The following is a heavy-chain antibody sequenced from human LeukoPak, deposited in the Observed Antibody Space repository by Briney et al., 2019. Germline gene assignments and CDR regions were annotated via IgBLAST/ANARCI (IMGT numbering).Heavy chain of an antibody. V-gene: IGHV4-30-4*01. D-gene: IGHD6-19*01. J-gene: IGHJ6*02. CDR1: GGSISSGDYY. CDR2: IYYSGST. Sequence: SETLSLTCTVSGGSISSGDYYWSWIRQPPGKGLEWIGYIYYSGSTNYNPSLKSRVTISVDTSKNQFSLKLSSVTAADTAVYYCARHNLGEGHSSGFFPGGGYYYGMDVWGQGTTVTVSS. CDR3: ARHNLGEGHSSGFFPGGGYYYGMDV.